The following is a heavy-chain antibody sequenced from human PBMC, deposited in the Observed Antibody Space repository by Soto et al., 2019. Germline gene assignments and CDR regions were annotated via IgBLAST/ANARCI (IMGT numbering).Heavy chain of an antibody. V-gene: IGHV1-69*01. CDR3: ARVLVRIVATNSPNWFDP. J-gene: IGHJ5*02. Sequence: QVQLVQSGAEVKKPGSSVKVSCKASGGTFSSYAISWVRQAPGQGLEWMGGIIPIFGTANYAQKFQGRVTITADESTSTAYMELSSLRSEDTAVYYCARVLVRIVATNSPNWFDPWGQGTLVTVSS. D-gene: IGHD5-12*01. CDR2: IIPIFGTA. CDR1: GGTFSSYA.